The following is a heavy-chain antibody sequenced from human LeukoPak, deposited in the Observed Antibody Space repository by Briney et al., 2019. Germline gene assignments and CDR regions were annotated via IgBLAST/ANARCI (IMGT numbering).Heavy chain of an antibody. D-gene: IGHD2-15*01. J-gene: IGHJ4*02. CDR2: IYSSGST. Sequence: SETLSLTCTVSGGSISSSSYYWGWLRQPPGKGLEWIGSIYSSGSTYYNPSLKSPVTISVDTTKNQFSLKLSSVTAADTAVYCCASSCSGGSCYSEMATIYGGFDYWGQGTLVTVSS. CDR1: GGSISSSSYY. CDR3: ASSCSGGSCYSEMATIYGGFDY. V-gene: IGHV4-39*01.